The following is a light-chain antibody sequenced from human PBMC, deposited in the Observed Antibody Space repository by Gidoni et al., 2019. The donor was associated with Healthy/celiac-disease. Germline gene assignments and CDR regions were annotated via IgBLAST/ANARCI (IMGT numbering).Light chain of an antibody. J-gene: IGKJ5*01. Sequence: DIQMTQSPSTLSPSVGDRVTITCRSSQSISSWLAWYQQKPGKAPKLLIYKASSLESGVPSRFSGSGSGTEFILTISSLQPDDCATYYCQQYNSYSSITFXXXTRLEIK. CDR1: QSISSW. CDR2: KAS. CDR3: QQYNSYSSIT. V-gene: IGKV1-5*03.